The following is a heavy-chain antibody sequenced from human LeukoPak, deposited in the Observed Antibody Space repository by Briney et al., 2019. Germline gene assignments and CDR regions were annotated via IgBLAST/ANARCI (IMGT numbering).Heavy chain of an antibody. V-gene: IGHV3-48*03. D-gene: IGHD5-18*01. CDR1: GFTFSSYE. J-gene: IGHJ4*02. CDR3: ATGSGLWSPDY. Sequence: PGGSLRLSCAASGFTFSSYEMNWVRQAPGKGLEWVSYISSSGSTIYYADSVKGRFTISRDNAKNSLYLQMNSLRAEDTAVYYCATGSGLWSPDYWGQGTLVTVSS. CDR2: ISSSGSTI.